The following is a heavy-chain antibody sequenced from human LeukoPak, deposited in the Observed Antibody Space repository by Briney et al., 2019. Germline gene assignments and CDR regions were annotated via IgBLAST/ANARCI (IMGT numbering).Heavy chain of an antibody. D-gene: IGHD3-10*01. CDR3: ARRSAYGSGSYYVDY. CDR1: GYTFTSYD. V-gene: IGHV1-8*03. J-gene: IGHJ4*02. CDR2: MNPNSGNT. Sequence: ASVKVSCKASGYTFTSYDINWVRQATGQGLEWMGWMNPNSGNTGYVQRFQGRVTITRNTSITTTYMELSSLRSEDTAVYYCARRSAYGSGSYYVDYWGQGTLVTVSS.